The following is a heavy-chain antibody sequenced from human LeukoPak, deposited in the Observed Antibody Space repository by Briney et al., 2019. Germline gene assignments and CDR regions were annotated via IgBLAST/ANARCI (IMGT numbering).Heavy chain of an antibody. J-gene: IGHJ4*02. CDR1: GFTFSSYE. Sequence: GGSLRLSCAASGFTFSSYEMNWVRQAPGKGLEWVSYITTSGSTIYYADSVKGRFTISRDNAKNSLYLQMNSLRAGDTAVYYCARDRNWNYDYWGQGTLVTVSS. V-gene: IGHV3-48*03. D-gene: IGHD1-7*01. CDR2: ITTSGSTI. CDR3: ARDRNWNYDY.